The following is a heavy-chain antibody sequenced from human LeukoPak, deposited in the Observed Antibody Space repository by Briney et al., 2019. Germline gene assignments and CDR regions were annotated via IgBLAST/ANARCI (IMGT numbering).Heavy chain of an antibody. D-gene: IGHD6-19*01. CDR3: ARGPFQQWLVHY. CDR1: GGTFSSYA. Sequence: SVKVSCKASGGTFSSYAISWLRQAPGQGLEWMGRIIPIFGTANYAQKFQGRVTITTDESTSTAYMELSSLRSEDTAVYYCARGPFQQWLVHYWGQGTLVTVSS. J-gene: IGHJ4*02. CDR2: IIPIFGTA. V-gene: IGHV1-69*05.